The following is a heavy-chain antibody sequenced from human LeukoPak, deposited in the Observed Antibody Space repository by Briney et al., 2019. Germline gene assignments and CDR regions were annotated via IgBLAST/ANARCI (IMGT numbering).Heavy chain of an antibody. CDR2: ISSSSST. Sequence: RSETLSLTCFVSGDSLSTLYWNWIRQPPGKGLGWIWYISSSSSTNYNPSLDSRATVSIDTSNNEFSLNLSSVTAANTAVYYWARATLVGYFSYLYMDVWGKGTTVTFSS. CDR3: ARATLVGYFSYLYMDV. J-gene: IGHJ6*03. D-gene: IGHD3-22*01. V-gene: IGHV4-59*11. CDR1: GDSLSTLY.